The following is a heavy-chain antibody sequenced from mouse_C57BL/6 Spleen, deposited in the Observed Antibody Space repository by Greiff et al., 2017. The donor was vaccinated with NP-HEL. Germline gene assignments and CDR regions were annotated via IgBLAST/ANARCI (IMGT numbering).Heavy chain of an antibody. J-gene: IGHJ4*01. CDR1: GYTFTDHT. D-gene: IGHD2-12*01. CDR3: ARGGYYTGYAMDY. Sequence: VKLVESDAELVKPGASVTISCKVSGYTFTDHTIHWMKQRPEQGLEWIGYIYPRDGSTKYNEKFKGKATLTADKSSSTAYMQLNSLTSEDSAVYFCARGGYYTGYAMDYWGQGTSVTVSS. V-gene: IGHV1-78*01. CDR2: IYPRDGST.